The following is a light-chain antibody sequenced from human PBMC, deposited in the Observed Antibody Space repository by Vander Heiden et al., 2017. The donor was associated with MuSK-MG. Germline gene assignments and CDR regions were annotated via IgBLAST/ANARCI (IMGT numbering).Light chain of an antibody. V-gene: IGLV2-14*01. CDR2: DVS. CDR1: SSDVGGYNY. CDR3: SSYTSSSTTYYV. J-gene: IGLJ1*01. Sequence: QSALTQPASVSGSPGQSITISCTGTSSDVGGYNYVSWYQQHPGKAPKPMIYDVSNRPSGVSNRFSGSKSGNTASLTISGLQAEDEADDYCSSYTSSSTTYYVFGTGTKVTVL.